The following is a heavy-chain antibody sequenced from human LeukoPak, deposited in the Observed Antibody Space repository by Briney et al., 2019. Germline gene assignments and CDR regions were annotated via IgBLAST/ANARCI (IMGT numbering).Heavy chain of an antibody. D-gene: IGHD2-2*01. CDR1: GYSISSGYY. CDR2: IYHSGST. CDR3: ARACSSTSCPDDYFDY. Sequence: SETLSLTCTVSGYSISSGYYWGWIRPPPGKGLEWIGSIYHSGSTYYNPSLKSRVTISVDTSKNQFSLKLSSVTAADTAVYYCARACSSTSCPDDYFDYWGQGTLVTVSS. J-gene: IGHJ4*02. V-gene: IGHV4-38-2*02.